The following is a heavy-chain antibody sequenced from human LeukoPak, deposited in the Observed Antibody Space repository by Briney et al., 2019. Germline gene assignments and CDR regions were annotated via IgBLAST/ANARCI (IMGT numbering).Heavy chain of an antibody. CDR2: IYYSGST. Sequence: SETLSLTCTVSGGSISSYYWSWIRQPPGKGLEWIGYIYYSGSTTYNPPLKSRVSISVDTSKTQFSLKLSSVTAADTAVYYCARRSTIAAGIFDYWGQGTLVTVSS. CDR3: ARRSTIAAGIFDY. CDR1: GGSISSYY. V-gene: IGHV4-59*13. J-gene: IGHJ4*02. D-gene: IGHD6-6*01.